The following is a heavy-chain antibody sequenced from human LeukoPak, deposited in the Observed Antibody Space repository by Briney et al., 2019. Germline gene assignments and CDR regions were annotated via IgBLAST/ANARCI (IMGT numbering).Heavy chain of an antibody. V-gene: IGHV4-61*02. CDR3: AREPPGY. CDR1: GGSVTSGNYY. CDR2: IYTNGCA. J-gene: IGHJ4*02. Sequence: TLSLTCTVSGGSVTSGNYYWNWIRQPAGKGLEWIGRIYTNGCASYNPSLKSRVTISIDASKNQFSLKLSSVTAADTAVYYCAREPPGYWGQGILVTVSS.